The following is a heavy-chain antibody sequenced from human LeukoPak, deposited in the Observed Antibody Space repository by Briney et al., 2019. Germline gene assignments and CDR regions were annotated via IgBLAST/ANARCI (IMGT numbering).Heavy chain of an antibody. CDR2: INPNSGGT. J-gene: IGHJ5*02. CDR1: GYTFTGYY. D-gene: IGHD6-13*01. V-gene: IGHV1-2*02. Sequence: ASVKVSCKASGYTFTGYYMHWVRQAPGQGLEWMGWINPNSGGTNYAQKFQGRVTMTRDTSISTAYMGLSRLRSDDTAVYYCARDNDSWYWFDPWGQGTLVTVSS. CDR3: ARDNDSWYWFDP.